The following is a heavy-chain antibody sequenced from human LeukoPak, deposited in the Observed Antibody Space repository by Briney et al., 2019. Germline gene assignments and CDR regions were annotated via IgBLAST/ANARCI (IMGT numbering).Heavy chain of an antibody. CDR2: IDTSGTT. CDR3: AGDTDDYSYMDV. D-gene: IGHD3-10*01. Sequence: SETLSSTCAIYGASFSGTIWSWIRQPPGKGLEWIGKIDTSGTTNYTPSLKGRVTISGDTSKNQSSLNLTTVTAADTAVYYCAGDTDDYSYMDVWGKGTTVTVSS. J-gene: IGHJ6*03. V-gene: IGHV4-34*01. CDR1: GASFSGTI.